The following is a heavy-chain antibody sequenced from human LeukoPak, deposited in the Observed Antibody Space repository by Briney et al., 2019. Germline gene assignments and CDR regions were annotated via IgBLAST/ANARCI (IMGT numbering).Heavy chain of an antibody. Sequence: ASVKVSCKASGYTFTGYYMHWVRQAPGQGLEWMGWINPNSGGTNYAQKFQGRVAMTRDTSISTAYMELSRLGSDDTAVYYCASGYSSSWYEYYFDYWGQGTLVTVSS. CDR3: ASGYSSSWYEYYFDY. D-gene: IGHD6-13*01. CDR2: INPNSGGT. V-gene: IGHV1-2*02. CDR1: GYTFTGYY. J-gene: IGHJ4*02.